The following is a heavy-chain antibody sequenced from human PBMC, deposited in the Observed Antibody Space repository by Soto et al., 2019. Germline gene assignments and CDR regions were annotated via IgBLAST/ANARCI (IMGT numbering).Heavy chain of an antibody. CDR3: ARPLNYYDSWSGYPPFDY. CDR2: IIPMFGTA. CDR1: GGTFSSYA. V-gene: IGHV1-69*13. J-gene: IGHJ4*02. D-gene: IGHD3-3*01. Sequence: SVKVSCKASGGTFSSYAINWVRQAPGQGLEWMGGIIPMFGTANYAQKFQGRVTITADESTSTAYMELSSLISEDTAVYYCARPLNYYDSWSGYPPFDYWGQGTQVTVSS.